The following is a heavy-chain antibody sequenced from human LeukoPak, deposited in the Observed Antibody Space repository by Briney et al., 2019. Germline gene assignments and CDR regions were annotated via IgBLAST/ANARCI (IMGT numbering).Heavy chain of an antibody. CDR1: GYTFTGYY. V-gene: IGHV1-18*04. CDR3: ARDRGRAPFDP. Sequence: GASVKVSCKASGYTFTGYYMHWVRQAPGQGLEWMGWISANNGNTNYAQKLQGRVTMTTDTSTSTAYMELRSLRSDDTAVYYCARDRGRAPFDPWGQGTLVTVSS. D-gene: IGHD3-10*01. J-gene: IGHJ5*02. CDR2: ISANNGNT.